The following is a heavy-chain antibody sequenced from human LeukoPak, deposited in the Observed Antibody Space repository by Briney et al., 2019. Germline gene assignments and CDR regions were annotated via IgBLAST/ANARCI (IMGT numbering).Heavy chain of an antibody. V-gene: IGHV4-59*01. D-gene: IGHD3-3*01. CDR1: GGSISSYY. CDR3: AALYYDIWSGYYDP. Sequence: SETLSLTCTVSGGSISSYYWTWIRQPPGKGLEWIGYIYHSGSTNYNPSLESRVSISVDTSRNQFSLKLSSVTAADTAVYYCAALYYDIWSGYYDPWGQGTLVTVSS. J-gene: IGHJ5*02. CDR2: IYHSGST.